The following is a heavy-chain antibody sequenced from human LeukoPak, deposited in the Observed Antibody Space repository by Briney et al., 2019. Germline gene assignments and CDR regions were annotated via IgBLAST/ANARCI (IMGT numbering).Heavy chain of an antibody. J-gene: IGHJ4*02. CDR1: GFTFSSYG. Sequence: GRSLRLSCAASGFTFSSYGMHWVRQAPGKGLEWVAVISYDGSNKYYADSVKGRFTISRDNSKNTLYLQMNSLRAEDTAVYYCARGMVGAPTVFDYWGQGTLVTVSS. D-gene: IGHD1-26*01. CDR3: ARGMVGAPTVFDY. CDR2: ISYDGSNK. V-gene: IGHV3-30*03.